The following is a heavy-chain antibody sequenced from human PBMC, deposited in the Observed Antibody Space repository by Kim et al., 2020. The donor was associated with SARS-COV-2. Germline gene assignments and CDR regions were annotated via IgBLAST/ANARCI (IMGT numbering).Heavy chain of an antibody. V-gene: IGHV4-59*01. D-gene: IGHD6-19*01. CDR2: IYYSGST. Sequence: SETLSLTCTVSGGSISSYYWSWIRQPPGKGLEWIGYIYYSGSTNYNPSLKSRVTISVDTSKNQFSLKLSSVTAADTAVYYCAREGGIGIAVAGTADDYYYGMDVWGQGTTVTVSS. CDR1: GGSISSYY. CDR3: AREGGIGIAVAGTADDYYYGMDV. J-gene: IGHJ6*02.